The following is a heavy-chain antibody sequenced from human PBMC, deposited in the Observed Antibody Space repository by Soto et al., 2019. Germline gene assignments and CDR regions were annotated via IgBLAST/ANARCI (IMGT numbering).Heavy chain of an antibody. D-gene: IGHD2-15*01. CDR2: MHLGDSDT. J-gene: IGHJ4*02. CDR3: ARPSYCSGGVCSGFDY. CDR1: GYRFTSYW. Sequence: GESLKISCKGSGYRFTSYWIGWVRQMPGKGLEWMGIMHLGDSDTRYSPSFEGQVTISADKSISTAYLQWSSLKASDTAMYYCARPSYCSGGVCSGFDYWGQGTLVTVSS. V-gene: IGHV5-51*01.